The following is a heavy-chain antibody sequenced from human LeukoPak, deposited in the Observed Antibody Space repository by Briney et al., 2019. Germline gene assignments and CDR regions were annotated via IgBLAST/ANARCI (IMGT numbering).Heavy chain of an antibody. J-gene: IGHJ4*02. Sequence: PGRSLRLSRAASGFTFSSYAMHWVRQAPGKGLEWVAVISYDGSNKYYADSVKGRFTISRDNSKNTLYLRMNSLRAEDTAVYYCARHTSYGDFDYWGQGTLVTVSS. D-gene: IGHD4-17*01. CDR3: ARHTSYGDFDY. V-gene: IGHV3-30*04. CDR2: ISYDGSNK. CDR1: GFTFSSYA.